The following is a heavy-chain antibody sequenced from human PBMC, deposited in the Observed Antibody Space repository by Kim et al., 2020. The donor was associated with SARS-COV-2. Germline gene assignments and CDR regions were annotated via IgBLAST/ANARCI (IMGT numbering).Heavy chain of an antibody. V-gene: IGHV3-30*18. CDR3: AKDLGKSGWFDC. Sequence: GGSLRLSCAASGFTFNNYGMHWVRQAPGKGLEWVAVISYDGSNKYYADSVKGRFTISRDNSKNTLYLQMNSLRAEDTAVYYCAKDLGKSGWFDCWGQGTLVTVSS. D-gene: IGHD6-19*01. CDR1: GFTFNNYG. CDR2: ISYDGSNK. J-gene: IGHJ4*02.